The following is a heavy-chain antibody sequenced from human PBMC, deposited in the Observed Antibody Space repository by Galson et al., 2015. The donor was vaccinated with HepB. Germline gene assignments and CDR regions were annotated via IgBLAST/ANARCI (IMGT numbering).Heavy chain of an antibody. CDR1: GYSFTAFW. Sequence: QSGAEVKKPGESVTISCKGSGYSFTAFWITWVRQIPGKGLEWMGRIDPSDSYTDYSPSFQGHVTISVDKSITTAYLQWSSLKASDTAIYYCASRHYYFRSGTWYNVCDYWCQGTLVTVSS. CDR2: IDPSDSYT. V-gene: IGHV5-10-1*01. D-gene: IGHD3-10*01. J-gene: IGHJ4*02. CDR3: ASRHYYFRSGTWYNVCDY.